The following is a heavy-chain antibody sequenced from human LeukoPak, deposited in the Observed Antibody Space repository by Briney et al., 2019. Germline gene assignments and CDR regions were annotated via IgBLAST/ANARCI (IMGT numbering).Heavy chain of an antibody. V-gene: IGHV3-21*01. J-gene: IGHJ3*02. Sequence: EGSLRLSCAASGFTFSSFIMNWVRQAPGKGLEWVSSISSSSSYIYYADSLKGRLTISRDNAKNSLYLQMNSLRAEDTAVYYCARDSRAVADAFDIWGQGTMVTVSS. CDR1: GFTFSSFI. CDR3: ARDSRAVADAFDI. D-gene: IGHD6-19*01. CDR2: ISSSSSYI.